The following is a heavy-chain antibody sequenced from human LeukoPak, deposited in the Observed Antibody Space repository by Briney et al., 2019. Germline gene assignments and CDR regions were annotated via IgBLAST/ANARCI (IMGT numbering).Heavy chain of an antibody. J-gene: IGHJ3*02. CDR1: GSSFTSYW. V-gene: IGHV5-51*01. CDR3: ARGFVGYCSSTSCSTYDAFGI. CDR2: IHPGDSDT. Sequence: GESLKISCQGSGSSFTSYWIGWVRQLPGKGLEWMGIIHPGDSDTRYSPSFQGQVTISADKSISTAYLQWSSLKASDTAMYYCARGFVGYCSSTSCSTYDAFGIWGQGTMVTVSS. D-gene: IGHD2-2*01.